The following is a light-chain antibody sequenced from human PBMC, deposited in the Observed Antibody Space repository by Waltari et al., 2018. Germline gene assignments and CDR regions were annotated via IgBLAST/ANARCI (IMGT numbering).Light chain of an antibody. Sequence: QSVLPPPPSVSAAPGQKVTISCSGSSSNIRNNYVPRYQQLPGTAPKLLIYENNKRPSGIPDRFSGSKSGTSATLGITGLQTGDEADYHCGTWDSSLSAGVFGTGTKVTVL. CDR3: GTWDSSLSAGV. V-gene: IGLV1-51*02. CDR2: ENN. CDR1: SSNIRNNY. J-gene: IGLJ1*01.